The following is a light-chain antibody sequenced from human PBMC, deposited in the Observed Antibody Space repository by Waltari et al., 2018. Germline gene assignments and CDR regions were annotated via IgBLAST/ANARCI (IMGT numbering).Light chain of an antibody. J-gene: IGKJ2*01. V-gene: IGKV3-11*01. CDR3: QHRRA. CDR1: QNVGRY. CDR2: DAS. Sequence: VLTQSPATLSLSPGETVTLSCRASQNVGRYLAWYQQKAGRAPRLLIYDASSRATGIPVRFSGSGSGTDFTLTITTLESEDFAVYYCQHRRAFGQGTKLEI.